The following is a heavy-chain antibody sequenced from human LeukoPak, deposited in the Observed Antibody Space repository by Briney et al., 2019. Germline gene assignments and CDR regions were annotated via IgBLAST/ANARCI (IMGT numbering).Heavy chain of an antibody. V-gene: IGHV4-30-2*05. CDR3: ARGTVTIDY. CDR2: IYHSGST. Sequence: SQTLSLTCAVSGGSISSGGYSWSWIRQPPGKGLEWIGYIYHSGSTYYNPSLKSRVTISVDTSKNQFSLKLSSVTAADTAVYYCARGTVTIDYWGQGTLVTVSS. CDR1: GGSISSGGYS. J-gene: IGHJ4*02. D-gene: IGHD4-17*01.